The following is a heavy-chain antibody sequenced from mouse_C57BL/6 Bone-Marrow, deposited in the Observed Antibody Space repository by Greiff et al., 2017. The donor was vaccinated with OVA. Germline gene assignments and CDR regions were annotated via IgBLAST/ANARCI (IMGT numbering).Heavy chain of an antibody. V-gene: IGHV1-64*01. CDR1: GYTFTSYW. Sequence: QVQLQQPGAELVKPGASVKLSCKASGYTFTSYWMHWVKQRPGQGLEWIGMIHPNSGSTNYNEKFKSKATLTVDKSSSTAYMQLSSLTSEDSAVYYCARERGSSEGFAYWGQGTLVTVSA. D-gene: IGHD1-1*01. CDR3: ARERGSSEGFAY. CDR2: IHPNSGST. J-gene: IGHJ3*01.